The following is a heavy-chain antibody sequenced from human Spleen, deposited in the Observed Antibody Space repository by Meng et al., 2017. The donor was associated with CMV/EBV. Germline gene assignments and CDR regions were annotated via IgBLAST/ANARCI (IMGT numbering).Heavy chain of an antibody. J-gene: IGHJ6*02. V-gene: IGHV3-7*01. Sequence: GESLKISCAGSGFHFGTYWMTWVRQAPGKPLEWVANINQDASQKNYVDSVEGRLTISRDNAKNSVYLQMNSLSAEDTGVYYCARSWDGMDVWGQGTTVTVSS. D-gene: IGHD6-13*01. CDR1: GFHFGTYW. CDR3: ARSWDGMDV. CDR2: INQDASQK.